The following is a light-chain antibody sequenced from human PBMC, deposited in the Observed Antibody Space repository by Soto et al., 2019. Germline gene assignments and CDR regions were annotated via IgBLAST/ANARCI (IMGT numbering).Light chain of an antibody. CDR1: SSDVGGYDY. V-gene: IGLV2-11*01. CDR3: CSYGGYVWV. J-gene: IGLJ3*02. CDR2: DVT. Sequence: QSALTQPRSVSGSPGQSVTISCTGTSSDVGGYDYVSWFQHHPGKVPKLMIYDVTKRPSGVPYRFSASKSGNTASLSISELQAEDEADYYSCSYGGYVWVFGGGTKLTVL.